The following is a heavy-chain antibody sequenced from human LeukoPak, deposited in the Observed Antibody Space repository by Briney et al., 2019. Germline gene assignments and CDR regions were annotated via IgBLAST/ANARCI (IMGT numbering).Heavy chain of an antibody. D-gene: IGHD3-3*01. V-gene: IGHV2-5*01. CDR2: IYWNDDK. J-gene: IGHJ4*02. CDR3: AHKRPITIFGVVIPSFPFDY. Sequence: SGPTLVNPTQTLTLTCTFSGFSLSTSGVGVGWIRQPPGKALEWLALIYWNDDKRYSPSLKSRLTITKDTSKNQVVLTMTNMDPVDTATYYCAHKRPITIFGVVIPSFPFDYWGQGTLVTVSS. CDR1: GFSLSTSGVG.